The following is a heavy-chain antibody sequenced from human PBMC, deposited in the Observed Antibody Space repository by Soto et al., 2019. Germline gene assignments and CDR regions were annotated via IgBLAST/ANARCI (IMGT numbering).Heavy chain of an antibody. Sequence: QVQLQQWGAGLLKPSETLSLTCAVYGGSFSAYYWSWVRQPPGKGLEWLGEINQSGRTNYNPSLKRRVAIFLDKSKNQFSLMLNSVTAADTAVYYCARGGATPMVLTYWGQGTRVTVSS. CDR2: INQSGRT. V-gene: IGHV4-34*01. J-gene: IGHJ4*02. CDR1: GGSFSAYY. D-gene: IGHD5-18*01. CDR3: ARGGATPMVLTY.